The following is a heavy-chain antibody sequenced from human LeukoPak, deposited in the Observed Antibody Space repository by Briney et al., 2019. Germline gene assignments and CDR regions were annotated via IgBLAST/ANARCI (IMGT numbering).Heavy chain of an antibody. D-gene: IGHD3-16*02. CDR1: GFTFSSYS. Sequence: GGSLRLSCAASGFTFSSYSMNWVRQAPGKGLEWVSYISSSSSTIYYADSVKGRFTISRDNAKNSLYLQMNSLRDEDTAVSYCARLSYDYVWGSYRYRSPDAFDIWGQGTMVTVSS. V-gene: IGHV3-48*02. CDR2: ISSSSSTI. CDR3: ARLSYDYVWGSYRYRSPDAFDI. J-gene: IGHJ3*02.